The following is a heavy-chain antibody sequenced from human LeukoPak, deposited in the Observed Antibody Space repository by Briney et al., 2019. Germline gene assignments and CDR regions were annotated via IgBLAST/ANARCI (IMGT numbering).Heavy chain of an antibody. V-gene: IGHV4-39*01. CDR3: ARQHTRGAVVALVDY. D-gene: IGHD3-22*01. CDR1: GGSITSSGYY. J-gene: IGHJ4*02. Sequence: SDTLSLTCTVSGGSITSSGYYWGWIRQPPGKGLEWIGCMYYSGNTYYNPSLKSRVTMSVDTSKNQFSLKMSSLTAADTAVYYCARQHTRGAVVALVDYWGQGTLVTVSS. CDR2: MYYSGNT.